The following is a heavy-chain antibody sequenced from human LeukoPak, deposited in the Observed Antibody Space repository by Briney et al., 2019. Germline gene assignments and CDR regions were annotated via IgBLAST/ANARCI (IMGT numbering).Heavy chain of an antibody. CDR2: IYYSGST. J-gene: IGHJ3*02. D-gene: IGHD6-25*01. CDR1: GGSISSYY. Sequence: SETLSLTCTVSGGSISSYYWSWIRQPPGKGLEWIGYIYYSGSTNYNPSLKSRVTISVDTSKNQFSLKLSSVTTADTAVYYCARWVWGSVDAFDIWGQGTMVTVSS. CDR3: ARWVWGSVDAFDI. V-gene: IGHV4-59*01.